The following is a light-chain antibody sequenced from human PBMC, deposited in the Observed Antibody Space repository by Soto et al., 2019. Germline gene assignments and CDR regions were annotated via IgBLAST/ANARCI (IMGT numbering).Light chain of an antibody. Sequence: EVVLTQSPGPLSLSPGERATLSCRASQTISSDFLAWYQQKPGQAPRLLIYGASTRATGIPDRFSGSGSGTGFTLTISRLEPEDFAVYYCQQYGRTFGQGTKLDIK. CDR2: GAS. V-gene: IGKV3-20*01. J-gene: IGKJ2*01. CDR1: QTISSDF. CDR3: QQYGRT.